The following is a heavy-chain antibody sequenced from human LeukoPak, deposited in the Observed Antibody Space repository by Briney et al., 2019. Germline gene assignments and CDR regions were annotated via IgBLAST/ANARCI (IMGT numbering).Heavy chain of an antibody. CDR1: GFTFSSYS. CDR2: ISSGSTYM. J-gene: IGHJ3*02. CDR3: GRVGGRSKAAKGDAFDI. D-gene: IGHD6-6*01. V-gene: IGHV3-21*01. Sequence: GGSLRLSCAASGFTFSSYSMNWVRQAPGKGLEWVSSISSGSTYMYYADSVKGRFTISRDNAQNSMYLQMNSLRAADTAVYYCGRVGGRSKAAKGDAFDIWGQGTMVTVSS.